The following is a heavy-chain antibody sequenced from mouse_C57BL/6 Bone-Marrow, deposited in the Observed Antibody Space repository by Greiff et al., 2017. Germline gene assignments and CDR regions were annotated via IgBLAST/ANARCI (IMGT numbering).Heavy chain of an antibody. V-gene: IGHV1-81*01. CDR1: GYTFTSYG. J-gene: IGHJ1*03. CDR2: IYPRSGNT. CDR3: ARLKGDYYGSLWYFDV. D-gene: IGHD1-1*01. Sequence: QVQLQQSGAELARPGASVKLSCKASGYTFTSYGISWVKQRTGQGLEWIGEIYPRSGNTYYNEKFKGKATLTADKSSSTAYMELRSLTSEDSAVYFCARLKGDYYGSLWYFDVWGTGTTVTGSS.